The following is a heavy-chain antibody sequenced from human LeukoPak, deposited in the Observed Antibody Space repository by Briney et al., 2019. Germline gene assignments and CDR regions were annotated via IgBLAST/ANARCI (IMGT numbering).Heavy chain of an antibody. V-gene: IGHV3-7*03. CDR2: IEQDGSEK. CDR3: ARDPYYYDSSVNY. J-gene: IGHJ4*02. Sequence: GGSLRLSCAASGFTFSSYWMSWVRQAPGKGLEWVANIEQDGSEKNYVDSVKGRFTISRDNAKNSLYLQMNSLRAEDMAVYYCARDPYYYDSSVNYWGQGTLVTVSS. D-gene: IGHD3-22*01. CDR1: GFTFSSYW.